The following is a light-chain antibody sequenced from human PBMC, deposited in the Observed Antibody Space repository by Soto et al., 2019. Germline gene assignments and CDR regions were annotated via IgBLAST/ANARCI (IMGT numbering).Light chain of an antibody. V-gene: IGLV2-8*01. CDR3: SSFAVSNSFV. Sequence: LTQLPSASGSPGQPATIYGTGNSNDVGAYNYVSWYQQHPGKAPKVMIYEVNKRPSGVPDRFSGSKSGNTASLTVSGLQAEDEADYYCSSFAVSNSFVFGTGTKVTVL. CDR1: SNDVGAYNY. CDR2: EVN. J-gene: IGLJ1*01.